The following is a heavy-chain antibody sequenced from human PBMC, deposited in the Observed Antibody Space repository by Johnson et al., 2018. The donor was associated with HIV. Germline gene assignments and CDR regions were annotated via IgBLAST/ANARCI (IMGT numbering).Heavy chain of an antibody. Sequence: QVQLVESGGGVVQPGRSLRLSCAASGFTFSSYAMHWVRQAPGKGLEWVAFIRYDGSSTYYGDSVKGRFTISRDNSKKTLYLQMNSLRTEDTAVYYCATEYFEIWGQGTMVTVSS. CDR3: ATEYFEI. V-gene: IGHV3-30*02. J-gene: IGHJ3*02. D-gene: IGHD2/OR15-2a*01. CDR2: IRYDGSST. CDR1: GFTFSSYA.